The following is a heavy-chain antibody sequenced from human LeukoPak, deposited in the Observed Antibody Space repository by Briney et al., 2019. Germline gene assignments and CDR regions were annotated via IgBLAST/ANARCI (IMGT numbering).Heavy chain of an antibody. CDR1: GYTFTGYY. V-gene: IGHV1-2*02. D-gene: IGHD6-13*01. CDR3: ACHVAAAGTGFDY. CDR2: INPNSGGT. J-gene: IGHJ4*02. Sequence: GASVKVSCKASGYTFTGYYMHWVRQAPGQGLEWMGWINPNSGGTNYAQKFQGRVTMTRDTSISTAYMELSRLRSDDTAVYYCACHVAAAGTGFDYWGQGTLVTVSS.